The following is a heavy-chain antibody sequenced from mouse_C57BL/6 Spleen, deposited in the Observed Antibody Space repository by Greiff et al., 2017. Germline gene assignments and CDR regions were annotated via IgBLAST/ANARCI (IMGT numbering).Heavy chain of an antibody. V-gene: IGHV1-72*01. J-gene: IGHJ2*01. CDR3: ARPYYGSSYVYFDY. Sequence: VQLQQSGAELVKPGASVKLSCKASGYTFTSYWMHWVKQRPGRGLEWIGRLDPHSGGTKSNEKFKSKATLTVAKPSSTAYMQLSSLTSEDSAVYYCARPYYGSSYVYFDYWGQGTTLTVSS. D-gene: IGHD1-1*01. CDR2: LDPHSGGT. CDR1: GYTFTSYW.